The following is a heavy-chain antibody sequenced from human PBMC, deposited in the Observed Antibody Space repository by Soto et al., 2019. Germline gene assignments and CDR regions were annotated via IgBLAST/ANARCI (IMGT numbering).Heavy chain of an antibody. CDR2: INAGNGNT. Sequence: ASVKVSCKASGYTFTSYAMHWVRQAPGQRLEWMGWINAGNGNTKYSQKFQGRVTITRDTSASTAYMELSSLRSEDTAVYYCARDMEWFGELYFDYWGQGTLVTVSS. CDR1: GYTFTSYA. CDR3: ARDMEWFGELYFDY. V-gene: IGHV1-3*01. D-gene: IGHD3-10*01. J-gene: IGHJ4*02.